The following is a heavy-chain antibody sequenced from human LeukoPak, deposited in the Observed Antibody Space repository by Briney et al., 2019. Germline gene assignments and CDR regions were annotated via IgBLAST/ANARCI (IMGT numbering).Heavy chain of an antibody. CDR1: GFTLSSYS. CDR3: AREPDSTTGY. Sequence: GGSLRLSCAASGFTLSSYSMNWVRQAPGKGLEWVSYISSSSSTIYYADSVKGRFTISRDNAKNSLYLQMNSLRAEDAAVYYCAREPDSTTGYWGQGTLVTVSS. V-gene: IGHV3-48*01. D-gene: IGHD6-13*01. CDR2: ISSSSSTI. J-gene: IGHJ4*02.